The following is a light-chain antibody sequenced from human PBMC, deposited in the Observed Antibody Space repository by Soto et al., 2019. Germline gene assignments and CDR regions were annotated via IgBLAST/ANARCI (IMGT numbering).Light chain of an antibody. Sequence: QSALTQPASVSGSPGQSITISCTGTSSDVGGFDFVSWYQHHPGKAPQLLVYEVSNRPSRVSSRFSGSKSSTTASLTISGLQAEDEADYYCSSYTSHNTPWVFGGGTEVTVL. V-gene: IGLV2-14*01. CDR2: EVS. CDR3: SSYTSHNTPWV. CDR1: SSDVGGFDF. J-gene: IGLJ3*02.